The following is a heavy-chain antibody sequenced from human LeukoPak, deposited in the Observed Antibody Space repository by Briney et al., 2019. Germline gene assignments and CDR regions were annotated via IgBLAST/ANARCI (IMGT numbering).Heavy chain of an antibody. CDR3: ARGAQTYYDKAPVDY. D-gene: IGHD3-22*01. V-gene: IGHV4-34*01. Sequence: SETLSLTCAVYGGSFSGYYWSWIRQPPGKGLEWIGEINHSGSTNYNPPLKSRVTISVDTSKSQFSLKLNSMTAADTAVYYCARGAQTYYDKAPVDYWGQGTLVTVSS. CDR2: INHSGST. CDR1: GGSFSGYY. J-gene: IGHJ4*02.